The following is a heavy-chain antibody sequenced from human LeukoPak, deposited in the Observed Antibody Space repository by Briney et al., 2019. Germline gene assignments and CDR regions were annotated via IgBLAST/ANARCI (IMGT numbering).Heavy chain of an antibody. CDR1: GYTFTSYG. Sequence: ASVKVSCKASGYTFTSYGISWVRQAPGQGLEWMGWISAHNGNTNYAQKLQGRVTMTTDTSTSTAYMELRSLRSDDTAVYYCARDPRGGYSSSSGELDYWGQGTLVTVSS. CDR2: ISAHNGNT. J-gene: IGHJ4*02. CDR3: ARDPRGGYSSSSGELDY. V-gene: IGHV1-18*01. D-gene: IGHD6-6*01.